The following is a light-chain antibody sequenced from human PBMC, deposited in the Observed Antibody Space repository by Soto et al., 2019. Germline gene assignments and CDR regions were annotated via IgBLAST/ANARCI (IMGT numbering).Light chain of an antibody. CDR3: QQYHADPWT. V-gene: IGKV1-5*01. J-gene: IGKJ1*01. Sequence: DIHMTQSPSTLSASVGDRVTITCRASESINSWLAWYQQKPGKAPKVVIYDASNLERGVPSRFSGSGSGTEFTLRISSLQPDDFATYYFQQYHADPWTVGQGTKVEVK. CDR1: ESINSW. CDR2: DAS.